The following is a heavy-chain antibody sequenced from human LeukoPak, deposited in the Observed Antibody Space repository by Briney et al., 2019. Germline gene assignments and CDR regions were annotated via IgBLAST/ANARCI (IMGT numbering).Heavy chain of an antibody. J-gene: IGHJ4*02. CDR2: IYYSGST. V-gene: IGHV4-39*07. Sequence: SETLSLTCTVSDGSISRSSYYWGWIRQPPGKGLEWIGSIYYSGSTYYNPSLKSRVTISVDTSKNQFSLKLSSVTAADTAVYYCARLRPSIAAAGLDYWGQGTLVTVSS. D-gene: IGHD6-13*01. CDR1: DGSISRSSYY. CDR3: ARLRPSIAAAGLDY.